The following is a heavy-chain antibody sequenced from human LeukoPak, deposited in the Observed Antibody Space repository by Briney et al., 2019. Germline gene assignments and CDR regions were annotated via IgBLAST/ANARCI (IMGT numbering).Heavy chain of an antibody. CDR3: AKGSNGDYFPLHYFDY. V-gene: IGHV3-23*01. CDR2: ISGSGGST. Sequence: GGSLRLSCAASGFTFSSYAMSWVRQAPGKGLEWVSAISGSGGSTYYADSVKGRFTISRDNSKNTLYLQMNSLRAEDTAVYYCAKGSNGDYFPLHYFDYWGQGTLVTVSS. D-gene: IGHD4-17*01. CDR1: GFTFSSYA. J-gene: IGHJ4*02.